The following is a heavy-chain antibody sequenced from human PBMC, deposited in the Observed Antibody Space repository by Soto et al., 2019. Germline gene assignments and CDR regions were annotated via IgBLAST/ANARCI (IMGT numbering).Heavy chain of an antibody. J-gene: IGHJ4*01. CDR3: ARSLWFGELH. CDR1: GFSLSTTGGG. Sequence: QITLKESGPTLVKPTQTLTLTCSFSGFSLSTTGGGVGWVRQSPGKAPEWLAIIYWDNDKRYSPSLKSRVTITKDTSKNQVVLTVTNMDPVDTGTYYCARSLWFGELHWGHGALVTVSS. CDR2: IYWDNDK. D-gene: IGHD3-10*01. V-gene: IGHV2-5*02.